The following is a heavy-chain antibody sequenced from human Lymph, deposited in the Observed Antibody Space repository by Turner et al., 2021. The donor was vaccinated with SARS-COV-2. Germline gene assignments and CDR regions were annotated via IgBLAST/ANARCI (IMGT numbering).Heavy chain of an antibody. CDR1: GFSFSSYT. Sequence: VQLVESGGGLVKPGGSLRLSCAASGFSFSSYTMNWVRQAPGKGLEWVSSISSSISYIYYADSVKGRFTISRDNAKNSLYLQMNSLRAEDTAVYYCARERYDSSGSESYYFDYWGQGTLVTVSS. J-gene: IGHJ4*02. CDR2: ISSSISYI. D-gene: IGHD3-22*01. CDR3: ARERYDSSGSESYYFDY. V-gene: IGHV3-21*01.